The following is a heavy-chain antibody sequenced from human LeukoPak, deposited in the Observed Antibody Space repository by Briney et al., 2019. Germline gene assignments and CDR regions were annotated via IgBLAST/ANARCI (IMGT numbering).Heavy chain of an antibody. D-gene: IGHD3-22*01. V-gene: IGHV4-59*01. J-gene: IGHJ4*02. CDR3: ARDPDSSGYRD. Sequence: SDTLSLTCTVSGDSISSYYWSWIRQPPGKGLEWIGYIYYSGSTNYNPSLKSRVTISVDTSKNQFSLKLSSVTAADTAVYYCARDPDSSGYRDWGQGTLVTVSS. CDR1: GDSISSYY. CDR2: IYYSGST.